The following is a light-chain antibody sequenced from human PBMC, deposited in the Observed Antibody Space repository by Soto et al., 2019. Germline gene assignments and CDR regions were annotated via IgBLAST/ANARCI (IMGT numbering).Light chain of an antibody. CDR2: DAS. V-gene: IGKV1-5*01. CDR1: QTISRW. Sequence: DIQLTQTPSTLSASVGDEVTITCRASQTISRWLAWYQQKPGRAPKLLIYDASTLESGVPSRFSGSGSETEFTLTISRLQPDDFATYFCYYRAFGQGTRL. J-gene: IGKJ5*01. CDR3: YYRA.